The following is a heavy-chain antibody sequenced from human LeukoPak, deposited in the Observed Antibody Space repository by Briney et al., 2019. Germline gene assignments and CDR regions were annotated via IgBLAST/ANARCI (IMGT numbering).Heavy chain of an antibody. CDR1: GGSISSGGYY. D-gene: IGHD3-22*01. V-gene: IGHV4-61*08. Sequence: SETLSLTCTVSGGSISSGGYYWSWIRQPPGKGLEWIGYIYYSGSTNYNPSLKSRVTISVDTSKNQFSLKLSSVTAADTAVYYCARGGVVVTSYYFDYWGQGTLVTVSS. J-gene: IGHJ4*02. CDR3: ARGGVVVTSYYFDY. CDR2: IYYSGST.